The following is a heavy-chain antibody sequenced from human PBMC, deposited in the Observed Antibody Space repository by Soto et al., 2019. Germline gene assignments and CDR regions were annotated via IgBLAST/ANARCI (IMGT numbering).Heavy chain of an antibody. Sequence: SETLSLTCAVYGGSFSGYYWSWIRQPPGKGLEWIGEINHSGSTNYNPSLKSRVTISVDTSKNQFSLKLSSVTAADTAVYYCARLTDGPDYWGQGTLVTVSS. V-gene: IGHV4-34*01. J-gene: IGHJ4*02. CDR2: INHSGST. CDR3: ARLTDGPDY. D-gene: IGHD7-27*01. CDR1: GGSFSGYY.